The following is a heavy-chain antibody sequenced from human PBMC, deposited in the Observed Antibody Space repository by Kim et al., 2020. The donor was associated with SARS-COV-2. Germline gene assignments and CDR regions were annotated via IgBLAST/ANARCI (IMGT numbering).Heavy chain of an antibody. CDR3: ARYCSSTDCYRGGEY. Sequence: VSVKSRITINPDTSKNQFSLQLNSVTPEDTAMYYCARYCSSTDCYRGGEYWGQGTLVTVSS. J-gene: IGHJ4*02. D-gene: IGHD2-2*01. V-gene: IGHV6-1*01.